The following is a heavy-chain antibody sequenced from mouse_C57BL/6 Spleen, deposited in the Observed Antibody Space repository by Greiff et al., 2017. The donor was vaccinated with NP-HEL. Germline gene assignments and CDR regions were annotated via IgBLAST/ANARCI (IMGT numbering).Heavy chain of an antibody. D-gene: IGHD2-3*01. CDR1: GYSFTSYY. J-gene: IGHJ3*01. CDR2: IYPGSGNT. V-gene: IGHV1-66*01. Sequence: QVQLQQSGPELVKPGASVKISCKASGYSFTSYYIHWVKQRPGQGLEWIGWIYPGSGNTKYNEKFKGKATLTADTSSSTAYMQLSSLTSEDSAVYYCANDGYYSFAYWGQGTLVTVSA. CDR3: ANDGYYSFAY.